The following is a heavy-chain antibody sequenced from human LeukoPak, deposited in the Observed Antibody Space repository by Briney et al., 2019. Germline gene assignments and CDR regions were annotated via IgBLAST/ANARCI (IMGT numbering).Heavy chain of an antibody. J-gene: IGHJ4*02. V-gene: IGHV3-23*01. D-gene: IGHD3-22*01. CDR1: GFTFSTYA. CDR2: ISGSGGST. CDR3: AKDLNSYYYDSSAYRAVRFDY. Sequence: GGSLRLSCAASGFTFSTYAMSWVRQAPGKGLEWVSAISGSGGSTYYADSVKGRFTISRDNSKNTLYLQMNSLRAEDTAVYYCAKDLNSYYYDSSAYRAVRFDYWGQGTLVTVSS.